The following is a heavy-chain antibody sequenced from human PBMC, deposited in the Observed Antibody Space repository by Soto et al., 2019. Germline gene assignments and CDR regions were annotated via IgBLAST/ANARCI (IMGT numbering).Heavy chain of an antibody. CDR2: IKSKSDGETI. V-gene: IGHV3-15*01. Sequence: GGSLRISFAACGFTLTDAWMAWVRQGPGKGLEWVGRIKSKSDGETIDYAAPVKGRFTISRDDSKNTLYLQMNSLKTEDTAVYYCTTGPNLRPLAAFDIWGQGTVVTVSS. J-gene: IGHJ3*02. CDR1: GFTLTDAW. CDR3: TTGPNLRPLAAFDI.